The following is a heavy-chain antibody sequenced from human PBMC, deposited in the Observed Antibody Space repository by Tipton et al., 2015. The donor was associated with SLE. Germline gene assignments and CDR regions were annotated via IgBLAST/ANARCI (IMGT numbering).Heavy chain of an antibody. CDR3: AREGSGTPDY. J-gene: IGHJ4*02. CDR2: ISYDGGNK. D-gene: IGHD1-26*01. CDR1: GFTFSSYS. Sequence: SLRLSCAASGFTFSSYSMHWVRQAPGKGLEWVAIISYDGGNKYYADSVMGRFTISRDNSKNTLYLQMNSLRAEDTAVYYCAREGSGTPDYWGQGTLVTVSS. V-gene: IGHV3-30*04.